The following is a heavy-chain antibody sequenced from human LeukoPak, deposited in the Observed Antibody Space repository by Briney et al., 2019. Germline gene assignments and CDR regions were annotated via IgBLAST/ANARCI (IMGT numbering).Heavy chain of an antibody. D-gene: IGHD6-19*01. CDR2: INHSGST. J-gene: IGHJ6*02. Sequence: PSETLSLTCAVYGGSFSGYYWSWIRQPPGKGLEWIGEINHSGSTNYNPSLKSRVTISVDTSENQFSLKLSSVTAADTAVYYCARAHSSGYYGGGMDVWGQGTTVTVSS. V-gene: IGHV4-34*01. CDR3: ARAHSSGYYGGGMDV. CDR1: GGSFSGYY.